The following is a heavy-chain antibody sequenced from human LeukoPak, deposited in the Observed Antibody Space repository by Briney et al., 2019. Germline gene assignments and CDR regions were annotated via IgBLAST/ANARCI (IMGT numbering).Heavy chain of an antibody. J-gene: IGHJ4*02. CDR1: GFMFSDYG. V-gene: IGHV3-7*01. CDR2: IKQDGSEK. Sequence: GRSLRLSCAASGFMFSDYGMHWVRQAPGKGLEWVANIKQDGSEKYYVDSVKGRFTISRDNAKNSLYLQMNSLRAEDTAMYYCARDSAGNDYWGQGTLVTVSS. CDR3: ARDSAGNDY. D-gene: IGHD6-13*01.